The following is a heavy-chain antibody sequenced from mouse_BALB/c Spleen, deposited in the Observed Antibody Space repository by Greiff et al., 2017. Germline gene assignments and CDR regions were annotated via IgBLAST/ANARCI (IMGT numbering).Heavy chain of an antibody. Sequence: EVKLMESGPGLVKPSQSLSLTCSVTGYSITSGYYWNWIRQFPGNKLEWMGYISYDGSNNYNPSLKNRISITRDTSKNQFFLKLNSVTTEDTATYYCARDGYYDYWGQGTLVTVSA. J-gene: IGHJ3*01. D-gene: IGHD2-3*01. CDR3: ARDGYYDY. CDR2: ISYDGSN. CDR1: GYSITSGYY. V-gene: IGHV3-6*02.